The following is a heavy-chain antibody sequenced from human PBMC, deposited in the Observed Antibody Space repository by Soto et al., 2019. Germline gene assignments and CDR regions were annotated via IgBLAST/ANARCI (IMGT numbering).Heavy chain of an antibody. Sequence: ASVKVSCKASGGTFSSYAISWVRQAPGQGLEWMGWISPNIGNTNYAQKLQGRVTMTTDTSTSTAYMELRSLRSDDTAVYYCARTRRIAAAGYNWFDPWGQGTLVTVSS. D-gene: IGHD6-13*01. CDR3: ARTRRIAAAGYNWFDP. CDR2: ISPNIGNT. V-gene: IGHV1-18*01. CDR1: GGTFSSYA. J-gene: IGHJ5*02.